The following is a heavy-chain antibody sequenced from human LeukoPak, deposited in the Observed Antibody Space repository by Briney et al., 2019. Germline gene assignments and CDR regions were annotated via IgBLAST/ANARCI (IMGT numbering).Heavy chain of an antibody. CDR1: GGSISSGSYY. CDR2: IYTSGST. D-gene: IGHD3-3*01. Sequence: PSETLSLTCTVSGGSISSGSYYWSWIRQPAGKGLEWIGRIYTSGSTNYNPSLKSRVTISVDTSKNQFSLKLSSVTAADTAVYYCARGGFGAKGLFDYWGRGTLVTVSS. J-gene: IGHJ4*02. CDR3: ARGGFGAKGLFDY. V-gene: IGHV4-61*02.